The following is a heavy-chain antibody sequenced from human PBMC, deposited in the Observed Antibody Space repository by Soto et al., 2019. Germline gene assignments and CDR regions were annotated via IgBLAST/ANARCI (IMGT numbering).Heavy chain of an antibody. V-gene: IGHV1-46*01. Sequence: ASVKVSCKASGYTFTSYYMHWVRQAPGQGLEWMGIINPSGGSTRYAQKFQGRVTMTRDTSTSTVYMELSSLRSEDTAVYYCARGVRFLELFNENYFDYWGQGTLVTVSS. CDR3: ARGVRFLELFNENYFDY. CDR2: INPSGGST. J-gene: IGHJ4*02. CDR1: GYTFTSYY. D-gene: IGHD3-3*01.